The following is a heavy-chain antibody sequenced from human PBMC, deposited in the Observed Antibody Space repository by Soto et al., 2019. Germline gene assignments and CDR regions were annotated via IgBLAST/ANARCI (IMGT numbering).Heavy chain of an antibody. CDR1: GFTFSTFN. CDR3: AAQGS. Sequence: GGSLRLSCAASGFTFSTFNTNWLRQAPGKGLEWVSYISSSGSTTYYADSVRGRFTISRDNAKNSLFLQMNSLRAEDTAVYYCAAQGSWGQGTLVTVSS. CDR2: ISSSGSTT. V-gene: IGHV3-48*01. J-gene: IGHJ5*02.